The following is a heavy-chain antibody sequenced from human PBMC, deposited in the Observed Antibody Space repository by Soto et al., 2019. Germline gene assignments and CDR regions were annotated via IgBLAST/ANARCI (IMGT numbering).Heavy chain of an antibody. Sequence: ASVKVSCKASGYTFTSYGISWVRQAPGQGLEWMGWISAYNGNTNYAQKLQGRVTMTTDTSTSTAYMELRSLRSDDTAVYYCARVTAGGSYYYYYMDVRAKGTTDTGSS. V-gene: IGHV1-18*01. CDR3: ARVTAGGSYYYYYMDV. CDR1: GYTFTSYG. D-gene: IGHD1-1*01. J-gene: IGHJ6*03. CDR2: ISAYNGNT.